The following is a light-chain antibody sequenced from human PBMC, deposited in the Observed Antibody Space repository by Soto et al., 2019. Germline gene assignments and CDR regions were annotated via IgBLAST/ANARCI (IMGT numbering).Light chain of an antibody. CDR1: QDISNY. CDR3: QQYDNLPIT. Sequence: DIQMTQSPSSLSASVGDRVTITCQASQDISNYLNWYQQKPGKAPKLLIYDASNLETGVPSRFSGSGSGTDFTFTISSLQPEDIATYYCQQYDNLPITFGGGTQLDIK. J-gene: IGKJ4*01. CDR2: DAS. V-gene: IGKV1-33*01.